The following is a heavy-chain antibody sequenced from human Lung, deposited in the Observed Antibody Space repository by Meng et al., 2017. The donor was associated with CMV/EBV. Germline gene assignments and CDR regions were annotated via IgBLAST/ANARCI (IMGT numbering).Heavy chain of an antibody. CDR2: IYYSGST. CDR3: ARIYCSSTSCYNDY. CDR1: GGSINNYY. D-gene: IGHD2-2*01. V-gene: IGHV4-59*01. J-gene: IGHJ4*02. Sequence: SETLSLXCTVSGGSINNYYWSWIRQPPGKGLEWIGYIYYSGSTNYNPSLKSRVTISVDTSKNQFSLKLSSVTAADTAVYFCARIYCSSTSCYNDYWVQGTXVTVSS.